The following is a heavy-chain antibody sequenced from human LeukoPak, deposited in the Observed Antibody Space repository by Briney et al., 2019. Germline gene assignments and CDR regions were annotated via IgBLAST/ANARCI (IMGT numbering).Heavy chain of an antibody. J-gene: IGHJ4*02. D-gene: IGHD3-22*01. V-gene: IGHV3-9*01. CDR3: AKDTYYYDSSGYFGYFDY. Sequence: PGGSLRLSCAASGFTFYDYAMHWVRQAPGKGLEWVSGISWKSGSIGYADSVKGRFTISRDNAKNSLYLQMNSPRAEDTALYYCAKDTYYYDSSGYFGYFDYWGQGTLVTVSS. CDR2: ISWKSGSI. CDR1: GFTFYDYA.